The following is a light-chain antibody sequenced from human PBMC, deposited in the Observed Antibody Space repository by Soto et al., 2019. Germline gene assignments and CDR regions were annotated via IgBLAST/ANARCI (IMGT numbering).Light chain of an antibody. CDR2: DTS. CDR1: QSVSSN. J-gene: IGKJ4*01. CDR3: QQYNNWPLT. V-gene: IGKV3-15*01. Sequence: EIVMTQSPATLSVSPGERATLSCRASQSVSSNLAWYQQKPGQAPRLLIYDTSTRATGIPASFGGSGSGTEFTLTISSLQSEDFALYYCQQYNNWPLTFGGGTKVEIK.